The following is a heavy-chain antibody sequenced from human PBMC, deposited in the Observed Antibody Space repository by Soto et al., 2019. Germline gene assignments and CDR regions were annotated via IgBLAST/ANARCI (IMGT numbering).Heavy chain of an antibody. D-gene: IGHD5-12*01. Sequence: QVQLVESGGGVVQPGRSLRLSCAASGFTFSSYGMHWVRQAPGKGLEWVAVIWYDGSNKYYADSVKGRFTISRDNSKNTRYLQMNSLRAEDTAVYYCAGSTDGDYPYYFDYWGQGTLVTVPS. CDR1: GFTFSSYG. J-gene: IGHJ4*02. V-gene: IGHV3-33*01. CDR2: IWYDGSNK. CDR3: AGSTDGDYPYYFDY.